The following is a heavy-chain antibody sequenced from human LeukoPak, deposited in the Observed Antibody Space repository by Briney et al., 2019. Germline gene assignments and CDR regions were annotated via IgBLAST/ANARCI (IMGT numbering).Heavy chain of an antibody. J-gene: IGHJ4*02. CDR3: ARVWNYYDSSGYYYLLPDY. CDR1: GFTFSSYS. V-gene: IGHV3-21*01. D-gene: IGHD3-22*01. Sequence: PGGSLRLSCAASGFTFSSYSMNWVRQAPGKGLEWVSSISSSSSYIYYADSVKGRFTISRDNAKNSLYLQMNSLRAEDTAVYYCARVWNYYDSSGYYYLLPDYWGQGTLVTVSS. CDR2: ISSSSSYI.